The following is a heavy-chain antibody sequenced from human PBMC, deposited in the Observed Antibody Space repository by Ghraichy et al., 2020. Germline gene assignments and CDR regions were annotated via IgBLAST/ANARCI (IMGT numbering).Heavy chain of an antibody. D-gene: IGHD3-10*01. V-gene: IGHV4-34*01. CDR2: INHLGTS. J-gene: IGHJ4*02. Sequence: SETLSLTCAVYGGSFSGYSWSWIRQPPGRGLEWIGQINHLGTSNYNPSLKSRVSLSVDTSRNPFSLSLKSLTAADTAMYYCARGVGRVYFGSGSYHSPAPPDYWGQGPLVTVSS. CDR1: GGSFSGYS. CDR3: ARGVGRVYFGSGSYHSPAPPDY.